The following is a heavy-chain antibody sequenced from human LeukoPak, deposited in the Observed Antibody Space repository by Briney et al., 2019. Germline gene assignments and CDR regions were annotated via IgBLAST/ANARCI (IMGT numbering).Heavy chain of an antibody. J-gene: IGHJ4*02. V-gene: IGHV3-66*01. Sequence: GGSLRLSCAASGFTVSSNYMSWVRQAPGKGLEWVSVIYSGGSTYYADSVKGRFTISRDNSKNTLYLQMNSLRAEDTAVYYCARERGIYYDSSGYYYGYWGQGTLVTVSS. CDR2: IYSGGST. D-gene: IGHD3-22*01. CDR3: ARERGIYYDSSGYYYGY. CDR1: GFTVSSNY.